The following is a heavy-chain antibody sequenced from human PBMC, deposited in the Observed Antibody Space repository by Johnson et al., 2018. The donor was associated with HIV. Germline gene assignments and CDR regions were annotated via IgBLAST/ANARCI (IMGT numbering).Heavy chain of an antibody. V-gene: IGHV3-23*01. CDR1: GFTFSSYA. Sequence: VQLLESGGGVVQPGRSLRLSCAASGFTFSSYAMSWVRQAPGKGLEWVSAISGSGGSTYYADSVKGRFTISRDNSKNTLYLQMNSLRAEDTAVYYCARDGYSYGDAFDIWGQGTMVTVSS. CDR2: ISGSGGST. CDR3: ARDGYSYGDAFDI. J-gene: IGHJ3*02. D-gene: IGHD5-18*01.